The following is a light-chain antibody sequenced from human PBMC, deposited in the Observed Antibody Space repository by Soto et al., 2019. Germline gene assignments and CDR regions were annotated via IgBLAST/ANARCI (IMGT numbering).Light chain of an antibody. CDR3: QQYNEWPLT. J-gene: IGKJ1*01. Sequence: EIMMTQSPGTLSASPGERATLSCRASQSVSSNLAWYQQKPGQAPRLLIYAVSTRATGIPARFSGSGSGTEFTLTISSLQSRDFAVYYCQQYNEWPLTFGQGTKVEIK. CDR1: QSVSSN. CDR2: AVS. V-gene: IGKV3-15*01.